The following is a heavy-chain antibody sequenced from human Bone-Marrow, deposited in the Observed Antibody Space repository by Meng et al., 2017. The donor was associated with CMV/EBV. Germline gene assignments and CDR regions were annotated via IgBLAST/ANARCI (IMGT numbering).Heavy chain of an antibody. V-gene: IGHV1-18*01. D-gene: IGHD2-2*01. CDR3: ARTAIVVVPAATEY. CDR2: ISAYNGNT. J-gene: IGHJ4*02. Sequence: ASVKVSCKASGYTFTSYGISWVRQAPGQGLEWMGWISAYNGNTNYAQKLQGRVTMTTDTSTSTAYMELRSLRSDDTAVYYCARTAIVVVPAATEYWGQGTLVTVSS. CDR1: GYTFTSYG.